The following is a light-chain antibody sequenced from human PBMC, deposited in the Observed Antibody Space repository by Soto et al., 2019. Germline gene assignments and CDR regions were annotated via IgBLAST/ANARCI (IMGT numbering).Light chain of an antibody. J-gene: IGLJ2*01. CDR2: EVS. CDR1: SSDVGGYNY. V-gene: IGLV2-14*01. CDR3: QSYDSSTVV. Sequence: QSALTQPASGSGFPGQSITISCTGTSSDVGGYNYVSWYQQYPGKAPKLMIYEVSNRPSGVSNRFSGSKSGNTASLTISGLQAEDEADYYCQSYDSSTVVFGGGTQLTVL.